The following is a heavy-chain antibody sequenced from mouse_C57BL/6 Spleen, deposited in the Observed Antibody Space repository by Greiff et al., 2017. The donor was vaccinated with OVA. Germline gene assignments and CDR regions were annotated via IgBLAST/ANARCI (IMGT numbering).Heavy chain of an antibody. V-gene: IGHV1-64*01. Sequence: VQLQQSGAELVKPGASVKLSCKASGYTFTSYWMHWVKQRPGQGLEWIGMIHPNSGSTNYNEKFKSKATLTVDKSSSTAYMQLSSLTSEDSAVYYCARTGSSHGIYAMDYWGQGTSVTVSS. J-gene: IGHJ4*01. CDR2: IHPNSGST. CDR1: GYTFTSYW. D-gene: IGHD1-1*01. CDR3: ARTGSSHGIYAMDY.